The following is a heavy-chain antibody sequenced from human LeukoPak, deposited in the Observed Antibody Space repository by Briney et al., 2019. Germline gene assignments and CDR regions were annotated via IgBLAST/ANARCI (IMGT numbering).Heavy chain of an antibody. V-gene: IGHV3-9*01. D-gene: IGHD2-15*01. CDR3: AGVYCSGGSCYSFDY. Sequence: GGSLRLSCAASGFTFSSYSMNWVRQAPGKGLEWVSGISWNSGSIGYADSVKGRFTISRDNAKNSLYLRMNSLRAEDTAVYYCAGVYCSGGSCYSFDYWGQGTLVTVSS. J-gene: IGHJ4*02. CDR2: ISWNSGSI. CDR1: GFTFSSYS.